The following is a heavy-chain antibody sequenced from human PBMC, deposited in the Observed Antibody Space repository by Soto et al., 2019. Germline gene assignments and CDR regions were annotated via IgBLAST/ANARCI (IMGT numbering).Heavy chain of an antibody. D-gene: IGHD4-17*01. Sequence: QGQLVQSGPEVKKPGASVKVSCKVSGYRVPSYGINWVRQAHGQGLEWVGWVNPDNHNTNYAQKLQHRVSLTTDTSTNTAFLELRDLTSADTAVYYCARVRFGDAFDDWGQGTLVTVSS. V-gene: IGHV1-18*01. J-gene: IGHJ4*02. CDR1: GYRVPSYG. CDR2: VNPDNHNT. CDR3: ARVRFGDAFDD.